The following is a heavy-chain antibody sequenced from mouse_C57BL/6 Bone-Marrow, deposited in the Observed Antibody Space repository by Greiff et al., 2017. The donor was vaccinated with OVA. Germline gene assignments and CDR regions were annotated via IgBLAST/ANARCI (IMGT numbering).Heavy chain of an antibody. Sequence: DVMLVESGGGLVKPGGSLKLSCASSGFTFSDYGMHWVRQAPEKGLEWVAYISSGSSTIYYADTVKGRFTISRDNAKNTLFLQMTSLRSEDTAMYYCAMGYYGSSYWYFDVWGTGTTVTVSS. D-gene: IGHD1-1*01. CDR1: GFTFSDYG. J-gene: IGHJ1*03. CDR2: ISSGSSTI. CDR3: AMGYYGSSYWYFDV. V-gene: IGHV5-17*01.